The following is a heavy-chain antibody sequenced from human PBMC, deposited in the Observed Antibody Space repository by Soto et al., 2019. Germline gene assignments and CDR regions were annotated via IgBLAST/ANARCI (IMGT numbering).Heavy chain of an antibody. D-gene: IGHD3-3*01. CDR2: INKNGGST. J-gene: IGHJ5*02. CDR1: GFTFSTYA. CDR3: GKRPPYDFVH. Sequence: EVQLLESGGGLVQPGGSLRLSCAASGFTFSTYAMSWVRQAPGKGLEWVSSINKNGGSTFYADSVKGRFTISRDNSKDTVFLPKNSLRAEETALIYCGKRPPYDFVHWGQGNLGHVS. V-gene: IGHV3-23*01.